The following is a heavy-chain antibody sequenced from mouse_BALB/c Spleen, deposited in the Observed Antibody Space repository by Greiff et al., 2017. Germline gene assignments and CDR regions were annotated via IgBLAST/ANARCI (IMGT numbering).Heavy chain of an antibody. V-gene: IGHV14-4*02. CDR3: SAYGSSRGDY. J-gene: IGHJ2*01. CDR1: GFNIKDYY. Sequence: EVQLQQSGAELVRSGASVKLSCTASGFNIKDYYMHWVKQRPEQGLEWIGWIDPENGDTEYAPKFQGKATMTADTSSNTAYLQLSSLTSEDTAVYYCSAYGSSRGDYWGQGTTLTVSS. CDR2: IDPENGDT. D-gene: IGHD1-1*01.